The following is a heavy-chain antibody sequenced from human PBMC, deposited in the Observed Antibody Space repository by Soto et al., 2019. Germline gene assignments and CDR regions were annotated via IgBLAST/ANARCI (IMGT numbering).Heavy chain of an antibody. CDR3: ARGRGSSWYRDYYYYGMDV. J-gene: IGHJ6*02. V-gene: IGHV4-34*01. CDR2: INHSGST. Sequence: SETLSLTCAVYGGSFSGYYWSWIRQPPGRGLEWIGEINHSGSTNYNPSLKSRVTISVDTSKNQFSLKLSSVTAADTAVYYCARGRGSSWYRDYYYYGMDVWGQGTTVTVSS. D-gene: IGHD6-13*01. CDR1: GGSFSGYY.